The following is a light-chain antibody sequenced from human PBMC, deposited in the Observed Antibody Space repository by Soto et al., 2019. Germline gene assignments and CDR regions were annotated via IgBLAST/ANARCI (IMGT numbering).Light chain of an antibody. Sequence: QSVLTQPASVSGSPGQSITISCTGTSSDVVSWYQQHPGKAPKLMIYDVSNRPSGVSNRFSVSKSGSTASLTISGLQADDEADYYCSSYTASSTVLFGGGTKLTVL. CDR1: SSDVV. CDR2: DVS. V-gene: IGLV2-14*01. CDR3: SSYTASSTVL. J-gene: IGLJ2*01.